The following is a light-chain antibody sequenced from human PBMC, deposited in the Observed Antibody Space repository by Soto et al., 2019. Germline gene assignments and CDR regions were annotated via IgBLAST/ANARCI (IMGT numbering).Light chain of an antibody. CDR1: SSDVGSYNL. V-gene: IGLV2-23*03. Sequence: QSALTQPASVSGSPGQSITISCTGTSSDVGSYNLVSWYHQHPGKAPKLMIYEGSQRPSGVSNRFSGSKSGNTASLTISGLQAEDEADYYCCSYAGSSTFGVVFGGGTKLTVL. CDR2: EGS. CDR3: CSYAGSSTFGVV. J-gene: IGLJ2*01.